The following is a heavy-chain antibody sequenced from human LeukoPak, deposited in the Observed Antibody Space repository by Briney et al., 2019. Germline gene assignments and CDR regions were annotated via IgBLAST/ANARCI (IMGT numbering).Heavy chain of an antibody. J-gene: IGHJ6*04. D-gene: IGHD3-3*01. CDR1: GFTFSSYS. V-gene: IGHV3-21*01. CDR3: ARAVQGFWSGPL. CDR2: ISSSSSYI. Sequence: GGSLRLSCAASGFTFSSYSMNWVRQAPGKGLEWVSYISSSSSYIYYADSVKGRFTISRDNAKNSLYLQMNSLRAEDTAVYYCARAVQGFWSGPLWGKGTTVTVSS.